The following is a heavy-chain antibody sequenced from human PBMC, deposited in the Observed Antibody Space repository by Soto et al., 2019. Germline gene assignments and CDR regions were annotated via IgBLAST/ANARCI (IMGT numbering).Heavy chain of an antibody. D-gene: IGHD6-13*01. V-gene: IGHV1-3*01. CDR1: GYTFTNYA. CDR3: ARLAAAAADY. J-gene: IGHJ4*02. CDR2: LNAGNGNT. Sequence: ASVKVSCKASGYTFTNYAIHWVRQAPGQRLDWMGWLNAGNGNTKYSQKFQGRVTFTWDTSASTAYMELSSLRSEDTAVYYCARLAAAAADYWGQGTLVTVSS.